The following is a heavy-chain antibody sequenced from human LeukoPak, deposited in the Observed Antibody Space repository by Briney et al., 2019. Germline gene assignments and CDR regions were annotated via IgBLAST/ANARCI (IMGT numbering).Heavy chain of an antibody. CDR2: IYHSGST. CDR3: ARVEGHDSMGYYYYYMDV. V-gene: IGHV4-38-2*02. J-gene: IGHJ6*03. CDR1: GYSISSGYY. D-gene: IGHD3-3*01. Sequence: SETLSLTCTVSGYSISSGYYWGWIRQPPGKGLEWIGSIYHSGSTYYNPSLKSRVTISVDTSKNQFSLKLSSVTAADTAVYYCARVEGHDSMGYYYYYMDVWGKGTTVTVSS.